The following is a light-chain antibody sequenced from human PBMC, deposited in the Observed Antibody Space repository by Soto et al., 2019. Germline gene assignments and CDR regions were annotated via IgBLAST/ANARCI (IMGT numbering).Light chain of an antibody. Sequence: QSVLTQPPSASGTPGQRVTISCSGRRSNIGTNYVYWYQQFPGTAPKLLIYRNSHRPSGVPDRFSGSKSGTSASLAISGLRSDDEADYYCAAWDDSLSGPGFGGGTKRTVL. J-gene: IGLJ3*02. CDR2: RNS. CDR1: RSNIGTNY. CDR3: AAWDDSLSGPG. V-gene: IGLV1-47*02.